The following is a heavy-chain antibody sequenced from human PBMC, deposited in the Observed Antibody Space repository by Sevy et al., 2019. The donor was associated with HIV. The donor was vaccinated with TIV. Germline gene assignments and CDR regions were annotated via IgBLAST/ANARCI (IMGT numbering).Heavy chain of an antibody. Sequence: GGSLRLSCAASGFTFSGYAMHWVRQAPGKGLEWVGVISYDGSNKYYACSMKGRFTISRVNSKNTMFLQMNSLRAEDTAVYYWAREGRYYDFVWGGQGALVTVSS. D-gene: IGHD3-16*01. J-gene: IGHJ4*01. CDR1: GFTFSGYA. CDR2: ISYDGSNK. V-gene: IGHV3-30*04. CDR3: AREGRYYDFVW.